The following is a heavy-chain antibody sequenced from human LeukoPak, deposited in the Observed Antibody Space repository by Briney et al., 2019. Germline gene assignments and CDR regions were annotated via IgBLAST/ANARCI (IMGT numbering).Heavy chain of an antibody. CDR2: IKAKAHGGTI. Sequence: GGSLRLSCVASGLVFSNYGMHWVRQAPGKGLEWVGRIKAKAHGGTIEYAAPVKGRFTISRDDSKNTLYLQMDSLKTEDTAVYYCTTDGVGVEGATYDNWGQGTLVSVSS. V-gene: IGHV3-15*01. CDR3: TTDGVGVEGATYDN. D-gene: IGHD1-26*01. CDR1: GLVFSNYG. J-gene: IGHJ4*02.